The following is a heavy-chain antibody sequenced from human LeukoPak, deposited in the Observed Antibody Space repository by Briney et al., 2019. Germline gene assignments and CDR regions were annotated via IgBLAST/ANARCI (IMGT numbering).Heavy chain of an antibody. CDR2: ITTTGDRI. V-gene: IGHV3-48*03. CDR1: GFSFSRYE. Sequence: GGSLRLSCVASGFSFSRYEMNWVRQAPGKGLEWIAYITTTGDRIQYADSVKGRFTISRDNTKNSLYLQMNSLRAEDTAVYYCARDRRFKVWGSYRYIDYWGQGTLVTVSS. CDR3: ARDRRFKVWGSYRYIDY. J-gene: IGHJ4*02. D-gene: IGHD3-16*02.